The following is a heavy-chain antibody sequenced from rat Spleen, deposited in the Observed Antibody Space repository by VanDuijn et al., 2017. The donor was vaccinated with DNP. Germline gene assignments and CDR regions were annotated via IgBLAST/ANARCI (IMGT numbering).Heavy chain of an antibody. Sequence: EVQLVESGGGLVQPGRSLKVSCAASGFTFSNYGMAWVRQAPTKGLEWVASITNSGGTTYYRDSVKGRFTISRDNAKSTLYLQMDSLRSEDTATYYCTTTNWYFVFWGPGTMVTVSS. V-gene: IGHV5-27*01. CDR3: TTTNWYFVF. CDR2: ITNSGGTT. J-gene: IGHJ1*01. CDR1: GFTFSNYG.